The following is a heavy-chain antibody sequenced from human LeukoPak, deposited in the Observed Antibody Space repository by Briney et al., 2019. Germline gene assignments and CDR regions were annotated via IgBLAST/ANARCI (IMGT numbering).Heavy chain of an antibody. CDR3: ARRAHYFDY. CDR1: GGSISNYY. CDR2: IYSTGTT. V-gene: IGHV4-4*07. Sequence: SETLSLTCTVSGGSISNYYWSWIRQSAGKGLEWIGRIYSTGTTNYNPSLKSRVTISVDTSKNQFSLKLSSMTAADTAVYYCARRAHYFDYWGQGTLVTVSS. J-gene: IGHJ4*02.